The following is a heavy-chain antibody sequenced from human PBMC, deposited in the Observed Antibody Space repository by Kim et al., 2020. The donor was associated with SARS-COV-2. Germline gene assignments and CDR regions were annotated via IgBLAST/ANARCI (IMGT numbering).Heavy chain of an antibody. Sequence: SETLSLTCTVSGGSISSSSYYWGWIRQTPGKGLEWIASVYYSGNTYYNPSLKSRVTISVDTSKNQFSLKLSSVTAADTAVYYCARGLRYCSGTSCPGPFDYWGQGTLVTVSS. CDR3: ARGLRYCSGTSCPGPFDY. CDR2: VYYSGNT. J-gene: IGHJ4*02. D-gene: IGHD2-2*01. CDR1: GGSISSSSYY. V-gene: IGHV4-39*01.